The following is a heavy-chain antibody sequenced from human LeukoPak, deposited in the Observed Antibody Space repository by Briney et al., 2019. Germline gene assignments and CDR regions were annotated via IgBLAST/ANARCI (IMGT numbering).Heavy chain of an antibody. D-gene: IGHD3-3*01. J-gene: IGHJ4*02. V-gene: IGHV3-43*01. CDR2: ISWDGGST. Sequence: GGSLRLSCAASGFTFDDYTMHWVRQAPGKGLELVSLISWDGGSTYYADSVKGRFTISRGNSKNSLYLQMNSLRTEDTALYYCAKDTWSGYSYFDYWGQGTLVTVSS. CDR1: GFTFDDYT. CDR3: AKDTWSGYSYFDY.